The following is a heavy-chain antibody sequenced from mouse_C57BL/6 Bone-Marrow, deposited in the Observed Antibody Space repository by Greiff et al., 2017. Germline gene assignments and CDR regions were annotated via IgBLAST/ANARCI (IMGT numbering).Heavy chain of an antibody. D-gene: IGHD1-3*01. J-gene: IGHJ3*01. V-gene: IGHV14-4*01. CDR3: SNHDGSGAY. CDR1: GFNIKDDY. CDR2: IDPENGDT. Sequence: VQLQQSGAELVRPGASVKLSCTASGFNIKDDYMHWVKQRPEQGLEWIGWIDPENGDTEYASKFQGKATITADTSSNTAYLQLSSLTSEDTAVYYCSNHDGSGAYWGRGTRATVAA.